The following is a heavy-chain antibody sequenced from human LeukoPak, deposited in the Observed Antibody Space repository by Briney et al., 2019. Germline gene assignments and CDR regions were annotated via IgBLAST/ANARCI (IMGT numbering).Heavy chain of an antibody. CDR3: ARGVEPLAANTLAY. V-gene: IGHV3-53*01. J-gene: IGHJ4*02. CDR2: LYSDGNT. Sequence: GGSLRLSCAASVLTVITNDMTWVRQAPGKGLEWVSVLYSDGNTKYADSVQGRFTISRDNSKNTLYLEMNSLSPDDTAVYYCARGVEPLAANTLAYWGQGTLVTVSS. D-gene: IGHD1-14*01. CDR1: VLTVITND.